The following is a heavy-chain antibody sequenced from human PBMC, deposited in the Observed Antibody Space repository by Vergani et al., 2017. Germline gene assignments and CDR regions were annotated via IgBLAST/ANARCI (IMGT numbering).Heavy chain of an antibody. J-gene: IGHJ4*02. CDR1: GGSISSSSYY. V-gene: IGHV4-39*01. Sequence: QLQLQESGPGLVKPSETLSLTCTVSGGSISSSSYYWGWIRQPPGKGLEWIGNIYYSGSTYYNPSLKSRVTISVDTSKNQFSLKLSSVTAADTAVYYCARGYGLPGTHGASFDYWGQGTLVTVSS. CDR3: ARGYGLPGTHGASFDY. D-gene: IGHD1-1*01. CDR2: IYYSGST.